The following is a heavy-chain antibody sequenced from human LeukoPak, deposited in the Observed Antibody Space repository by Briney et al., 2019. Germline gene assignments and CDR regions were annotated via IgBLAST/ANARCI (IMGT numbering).Heavy chain of an antibody. CDR2: IWYDGSNK. Sequence: GGSLRLSCAASGFTFSSYGMHWVRQAPGKGLEWVAVIWYDGSNKYYADSVKGRFTISRDNSKNTLYLQMNSLRAEDTAVYYCARDFQGIQYGAFDNWGQGTLVTVSS. CDR1: GFTFSSYG. J-gene: IGHJ4*02. CDR3: ARDFQGIQYGAFDN. V-gene: IGHV3-33*01. D-gene: IGHD2/OR15-2a*01.